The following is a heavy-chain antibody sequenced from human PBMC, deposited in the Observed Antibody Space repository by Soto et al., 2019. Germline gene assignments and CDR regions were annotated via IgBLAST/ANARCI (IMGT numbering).Heavy chain of an antibody. J-gene: IGHJ5*02. CDR3: ARGFHNVIVVVPTGFDP. CDR2: MNPNSGNT. V-gene: IGHV1-8*01. D-gene: IGHD2-2*01. Sequence: QVQLVQSGAEVKKPGASVKVSCKASGYTFTSYDINWVRQATGQGLEWMGWMNPNSGNTGYAQKFQGRVTMTRNTSISTAYMELSSLRSEDTAVYYCARGFHNVIVVVPTGFDPWGQGTLVTVSS. CDR1: GYTFTSYD.